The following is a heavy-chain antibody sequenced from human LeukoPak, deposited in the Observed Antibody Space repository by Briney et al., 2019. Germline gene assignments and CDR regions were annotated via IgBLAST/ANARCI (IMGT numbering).Heavy chain of an antibody. CDR1: GGSISSSSW. Sequence: PSETLSLTCAVSGGSISSSSWWSWVRQPPGKGLEWIGSIYYSGSTYYNPSLKSRVTISVDSSKNQCSLKLSSVTAADTAVYYCARHGTVTHRFDYWGQGTLVTVSS. CDR3: ARHGTVTHRFDY. V-gene: IGHV4-39*01. CDR2: IYYSGST. J-gene: IGHJ4*02. D-gene: IGHD4-17*01.